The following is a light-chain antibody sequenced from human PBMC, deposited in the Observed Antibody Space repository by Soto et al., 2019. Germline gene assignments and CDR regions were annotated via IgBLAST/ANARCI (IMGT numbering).Light chain of an antibody. Sequence: ALQVTQSPSSLSASVGDRVTITCRASQDIRGALAWYQQKPGKAPKLLIYDVSTLESGVPSRFSGSGSGTEFTLAISSLQPEDFGTYFCQQFNSYPITFRHGTRLEIK. J-gene: IGKJ5*01. V-gene: IGKV1-13*02. CDR1: QDIRGA. CDR2: DVS. CDR3: QQFNSYPIT.